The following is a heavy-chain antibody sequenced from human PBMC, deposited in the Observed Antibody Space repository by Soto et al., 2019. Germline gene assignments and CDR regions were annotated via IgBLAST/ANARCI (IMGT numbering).Heavy chain of an antibody. CDR1: GFTFDDYA. CDR2: ISWNSGSI. D-gene: IGHD2-2*01. J-gene: IGHJ6*03. Sequence: EVQLVESGGGLVQPGRSLRLSCAASGFTFDDYAMHWVRQAPGKGLEWVSGISWNSGSIGYADSVKGRFTISRDNAKNCRYLQMNSLGAEDTSLYYCAKAATDIVVVPAAMRGGWYYYYMDVWGKGATVTVSS. CDR3: AKAATDIVVVPAAMRGGWYYYYMDV. V-gene: IGHV3-9*01.